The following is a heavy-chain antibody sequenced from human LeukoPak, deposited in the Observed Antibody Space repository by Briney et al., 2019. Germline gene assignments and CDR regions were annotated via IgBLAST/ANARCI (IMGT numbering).Heavy chain of an antibody. Sequence: SETLSLTCTVSGGSISSSGYYWGWIRQPPGKGLEWIGSIYYSGSTYYNPSLKSRVTISVDTSKNQFSLKLSSVTAADTAVYYCARDGRGYSSGWSTGVFDYWGQGTLVTVSS. CDR3: ARDGRGYSSGWSTGVFDY. V-gene: IGHV4-39*07. CDR2: IYYSGST. D-gene: IGHD6-19*01. CDR1: GGSISSSGYY. J-gene: IGHJ4*02.